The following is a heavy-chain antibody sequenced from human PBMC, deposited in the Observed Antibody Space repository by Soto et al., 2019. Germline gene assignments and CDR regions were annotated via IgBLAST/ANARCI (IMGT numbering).Heavy chain of an antibody. Sequence: GGSLRLSCAASGFTVSSNYMSWVRQAPGKGLEWVSIIYSGGSTYYAGSVRGRFTISRDNSKNTLYLQMNSLRAEDTAVYYCARGELHLGELSRFYFDNWGQGTLVTVSS. CDR2: IYSGGST. CDR3: ARGELHLGELSRFYFDN. D-gene: IGHD3-16*02. J-gene: IGHJ4*02. V-gene: IGHV3-53*01. CDR1: GFTVSSNY.